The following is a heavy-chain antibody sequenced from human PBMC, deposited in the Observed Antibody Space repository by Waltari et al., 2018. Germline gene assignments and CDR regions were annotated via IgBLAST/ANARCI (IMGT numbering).Heavy chain of an antibody. J-gene: IGHJ4*02. D-gene: IGHD3-3*01. V-gene: IGHV1-24*01. CDR3: AIRITILCPHRELDY. CDR2: FGPEDGET. CDR1: GYTLTELA. Sequence: QVQLVQSGAEVKKPGASVKVSGKVSGYTLTELAMHWVRQAPGKGIEWMGGFGPEDGETIDAQKFQGRVTMTEDTSTDTAYMELSSLRSEDTAVYYCAIRITILCPHRELDYWGQGTLVTVSS.